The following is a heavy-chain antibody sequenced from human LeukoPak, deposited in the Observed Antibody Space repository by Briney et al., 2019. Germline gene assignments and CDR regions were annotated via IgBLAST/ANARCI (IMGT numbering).Heavy chain of an antibody. V-gene: IGHV4-34*01. D-gene: IGHD6-19*01. CDR1: GGSFSGYY. J-gene: IGHJ4*02. Sequence: SETLSLTCAVYGGSFSGYYWSWIRQPPGKGLEWIGEINHSGSTNYNPSLKSRVTISVDTSKNQFSLKLSSVTAADTAVYYCARPLRHSSGWTALDYWGQGTLVTVSS. CDR3: ARPLRHSSGWTALDY. CDR2: INHSGST.